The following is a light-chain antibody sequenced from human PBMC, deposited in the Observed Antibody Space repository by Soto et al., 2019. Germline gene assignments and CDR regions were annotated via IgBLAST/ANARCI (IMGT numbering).Light chain of an antibody. CDR2: STS. Sequence: QAVVTQEPSLTVSPGGTVTLTCASSTGAVTSGYYPNWFQQKAGQAPRVLIYSTSNKHSWTPARFSGSLLGGKAALTLSGVQPEDEAEYYCLLYYGGVWVLGGGTKLTVL. CDR3: LLYYGGVWV. V-gene: IGLV7-43*01. CDR1: TGAVTSGYY. J-gene: IGLJ3*02.